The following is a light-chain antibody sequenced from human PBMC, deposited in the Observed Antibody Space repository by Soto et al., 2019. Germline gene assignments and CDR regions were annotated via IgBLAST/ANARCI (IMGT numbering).Light chain of an antibody. Sequence: QSALTQPTSVSGSPGQSIAISCTGNPNDIGAYDYVSWYQQHPGKAPRLLIHGVRNRPPGISSRFSGSKSGLTASLTISGLQAEDEADYYCSSYAGSSNVFGTGTKLTVL. CDR1: PNDIGAYDY. CDR2: GVR. CDR3: SSYAGSSNV. V-gene: IGLV2-14*01. J-gene: IGLJ1*01.